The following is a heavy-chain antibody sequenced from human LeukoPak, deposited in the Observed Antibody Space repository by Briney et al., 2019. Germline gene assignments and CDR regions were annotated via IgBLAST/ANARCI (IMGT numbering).Heavy chain of an antibody. J-gene: IGHJ5*01. D-gene: IGHD1-26*01. Sequence: PSETLSLTCNVSGDSIGRSSYYWGWIRQTPERGLEWIGSIFYSESTYYTPSLKSRVIMSLDTSKNQFSLRLTSVTAADTAVYYCARQVAIVEPTDPNWFDSWGQGTLVTVSS. CDR2: IFYSEST. CDR1: GDSIGRSSYY. V-gene: IGHV4-39*07. CDR3: ARQVAIVEPTDPNWFDS.